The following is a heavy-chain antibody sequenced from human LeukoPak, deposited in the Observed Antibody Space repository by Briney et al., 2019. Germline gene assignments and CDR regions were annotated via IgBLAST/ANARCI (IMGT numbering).Heavy chain of an antibody. J-gene: IGHJ4*02. CDR3: ARVSSGSYSIYFDY. Sequence: GGSLRLSCAASGFTFSDYTMHWVRLAPGKRLEYVSAITANGGSKYHADSVRARFTVSRDNSKNSLYLQMNSLRAEDTAVYYCARVSSGSYSIYFDYWGQGTLVTVSS. V-gene: IGHV3-64*02. D-gene: IGHD1-26*01. CDR1: GFTFSDYT. CDR2: ITANGGSK.